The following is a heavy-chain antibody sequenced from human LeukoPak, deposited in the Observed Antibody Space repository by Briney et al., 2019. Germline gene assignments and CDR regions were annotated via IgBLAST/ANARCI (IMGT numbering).Heavy chain of an antibody. CDR1: GFSFSSHG. CDR3: TKSRHTISCFDI. CDR2: IIGGTGGT. J-gene: IGHJ3*02. V-gene: IGHV3-23*01. Sequence: GGSLRLSCAASGFSFSSHGMSWVRQAPGKGLEWVSGIIGGTGGTYYADSVKGRFTISRDNSKNTLSLQMNSLRAEDTAIYFSTKSRHTISCFDIWGQGTMVTVSS. D-gene: IGHD3-9*01.